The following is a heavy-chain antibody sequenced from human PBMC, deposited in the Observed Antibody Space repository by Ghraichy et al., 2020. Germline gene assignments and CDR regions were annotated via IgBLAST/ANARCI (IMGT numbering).Heavy chain of an antibody. V-gene: IGHV1-18*01. J-gene: IGHJ4*02. D-gene: IGHD6-19*01. CDR2: ISANNGHT. Sequence: VKVSCTASGFMFSSYGLSWVRQAPGQGLEWMGWISANNGHTNYAEKFQHRVTMTTDMSTSTAYMELRSLRSDDTAVYYCARPIAVSGHFFDFWGQGTLVAVSS. CDR3: ARPIAVSGHFFDF. CDR1: GFMFSSYG.